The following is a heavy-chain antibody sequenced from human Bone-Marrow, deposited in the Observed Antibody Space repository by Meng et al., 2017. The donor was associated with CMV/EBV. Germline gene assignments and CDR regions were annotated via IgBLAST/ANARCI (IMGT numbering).Heavy chain of an antibody. Sequence: GGSLRPSCAASGFTFSDYYMSWIRQAPGKGLEWVSYISSSGSTIYYADSVKGRFTISRDNAKNSLYLQMNSLRAEDTAVYYCARANYDVWSGPTYYYYGMDVWGQGTTVTVSS. CDR1: GFTFSDYY. D-gene: IGHD3-3*01. CDR2: ISSSGSTI. V-gene: IGHV3-11*01. J-gene: IGHJ6*02. CDR3: ARANYDVWSGPTYYYYGMDV.